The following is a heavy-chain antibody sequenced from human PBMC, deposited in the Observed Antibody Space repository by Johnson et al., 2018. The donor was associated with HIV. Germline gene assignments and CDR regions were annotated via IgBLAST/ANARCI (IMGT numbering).Heavy chain of an antibody. Sequence: DVQLVESGGVVVQPGGSLRLSCAASGFTFDDYTMHWVRQAPGKGLEWVSLISWDGGSTYYADSVKGRFTISRDNSKNSLYLHMNSLRTEDTALYYCAKDMGGYCSSTSCYLEAFDIWGQGTMVTVSS. CDR2: ISWDGGST. J-gene: IGHJ3*02. CDR1: GFTFDDYT. D-gene: IGHD2-2*01. CDR3: AKDMGGYCSSTSCYLEAFDI. V-gene: IGHV3-43*01.